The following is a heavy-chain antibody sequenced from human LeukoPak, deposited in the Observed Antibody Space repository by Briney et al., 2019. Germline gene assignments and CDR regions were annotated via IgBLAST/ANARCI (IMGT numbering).Heavy chain of an antibody. V-gene: IGHV3-30-3*01. Sequence: PGGSLRLSCAASGFTFSDYYMNWVRQAPGKGLEWVAVISYDGSNKYYADSVKGRFTISRDNSKNTLYLQMNSLRAEDTAVYYRAREPEYPDPFDYWGQGTLVTVSS. J-gene: IGHJ4*02. CDR2: ISYDGSNK. CDR1: GFTFSDYY. D-gene: IGHD2-2*01. CDR3: AREPEYPDPFDY.